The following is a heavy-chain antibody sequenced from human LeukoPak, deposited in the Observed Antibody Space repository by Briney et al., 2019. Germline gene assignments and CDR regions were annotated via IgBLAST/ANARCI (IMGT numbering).Heavy chain of an antibody. V-gene: IGHV1-8*01. CDR3: ARLFSWYYVYYYYYYMDV. Sequence: ASVKVSCKASGYTFTSYDINWVRQATGQGLEWMGWMNPNSSNTGYAQKFQGRVTMTRNTSISTAYMELSSLRSEDTAVYYCARLFSWYYVYYYYYYMDVWGKGTTVTVSS. CDR1: GYTFTSYD. CDR2: MNPNSSNT. J-gene: IGHJ6*03. D-gene: IGHD6-13*01.